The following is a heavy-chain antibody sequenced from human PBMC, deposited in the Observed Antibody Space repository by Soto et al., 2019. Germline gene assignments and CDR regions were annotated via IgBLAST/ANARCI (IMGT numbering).Heavy chain of an antibody. D-gene: IGHD4-17*01. J-gene: IGHJ5*01. V-gene: IGHV3-23*01. Sequence: GGSLRLSCAASGFTFSNYAMSWVRQAPGKGLEWVSGISDGGGSTYYAESVKGRFTISRDSSQNTLYLQMSSLRAEDTAVYYFAKLYRNTVTTKKYNWFDSWGQGTLVTVSS. CDR3: AKLYRNTVTTKKYNWFDS. CDR1: GFTFSNYA. CDR2: ISDGGGST.